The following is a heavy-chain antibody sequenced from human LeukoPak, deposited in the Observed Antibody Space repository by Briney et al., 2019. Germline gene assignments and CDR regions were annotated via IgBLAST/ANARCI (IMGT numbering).Heavy chain of an antibody. D-gene: IGHD2-21*02. CDR3: TSLTYCGGDCYSAGGRDFHY. Sequence: GGSLRLSCAASGFTFSNAWMSWGRQAPGKGREWGGRIKSKTDGGTTDYPAPVKRRFPISRDHSKNTLYLQLNSLKPEHTAVYYCTSLTYCGGDCYSAGGRDFHYWGQGTLVTVSS. CDR2: IKSKTDGGTT. V-gene: IGHV3-15*01. J-gene: IGHJ4*02. CDR1: GFTFSNAW.